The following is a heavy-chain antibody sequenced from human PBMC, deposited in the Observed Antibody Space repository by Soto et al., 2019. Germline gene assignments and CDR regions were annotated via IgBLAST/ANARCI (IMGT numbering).Heavy chain of an antibody. D-gene: IGHD6-19*01. J-gene: IGHJ4*02. CDR2: INHSGST. CDR1: GGSFSGYY. CDR3: ASGVGEQWLVL. V-gene: IGHV4-34*01. Sequence: SETLSLTCAVYGGSFSGYYWSWIRQPPGKGLEWIGEINHSGSTNYNPSLKSRVTISVDTSKNQFSLKLSSVTAADTAVYYCASGVGEQWLVLWGQGTLVTVSS.